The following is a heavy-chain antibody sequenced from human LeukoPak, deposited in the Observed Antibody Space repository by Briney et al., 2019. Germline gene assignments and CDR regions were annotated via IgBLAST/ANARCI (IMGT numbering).Heavy chain of an antibody. Sequence: GGSLRLSCAASGFTFSNYWMSWVRRAPGKGLEWVANIKRDGSEKYYIDSVKGRFTISRDNAKNSLYLQMNSLTAEDTAVYYCAKDGRSYTPGYWGQGALVTVSS. J-gene: IGHJ4*02. CDR2: IKRDGSEK. V-gene: IGHV3-7*01. CDR3: AKDGRSYTPGY. D-gene: IGHD2-15*01. CDR1: GFTFSNYW.